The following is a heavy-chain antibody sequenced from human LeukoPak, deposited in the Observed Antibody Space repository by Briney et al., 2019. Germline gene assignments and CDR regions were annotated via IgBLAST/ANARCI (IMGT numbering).Heavy chain of an antibody. CDR3: ARGFMITFGGVIPPV. CDR1: GGSISSGSYY. J-gene: IGHJ6*04. V-gene: IGHV4-61*02. CDR2: IYTSGST. Sequence: PSETLSLTCTVSGGSISSGSYYWSWIRRPAGKGLEWIGRIYTSGSTNYNPSLKSRVTISVDTSKNQFSLKLSSVTAADTAVYYCARGFMITFGGVIPPVWGKGTTVTVSS. D-gene: IGHD3-16*02.